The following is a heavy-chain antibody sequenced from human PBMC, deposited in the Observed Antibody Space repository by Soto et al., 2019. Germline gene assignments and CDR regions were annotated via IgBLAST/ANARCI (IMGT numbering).Heavy chain of an antibody. CDR1: GFTFSNYA. V-gene: IGHV3-30*04. CDR3: ARDLSRLITDISHEVPY. J-gene: IGHJ4*02. CDR2: ISYDGSNR. Sequence: QVQLVESGGGVVQPGRSLRLTCAASGFTFSNYAMHWVRQAPGKGLEWLAVISYDGSNRYYADSVKGRFTISRDNSKNTVYLHMCAASVEDPSMYYWARDLSRLITDISHEVPYWGQGIGATVSS. D-gene: IGHD3-16*01.